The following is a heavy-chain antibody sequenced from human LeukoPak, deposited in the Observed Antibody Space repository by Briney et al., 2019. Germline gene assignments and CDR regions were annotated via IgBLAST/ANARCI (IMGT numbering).Heavy chain of an antibody. D-gene: IGHD4/OR15-4a*01. V-gene: IGHV4-34*01. CDR1: GGSFSGYY. Sequence: PSETLSLTCAVYGGSFSGYYWSWIRQPPGKGLEWIGEINHSGSTNYNPSLKSRVTISVDTSKNQFSLKLSSVTAADTAVYYCAXVXVPXIYYYYYMDVWGKGTTVTVSS. J-gene: IGHJ6*03. CDR2: INHSGST. CDR3: AXVXVPXIYYYYYMDV.